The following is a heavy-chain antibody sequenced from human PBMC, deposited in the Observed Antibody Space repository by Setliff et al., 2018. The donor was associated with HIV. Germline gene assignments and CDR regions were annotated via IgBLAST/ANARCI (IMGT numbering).Heavy chain of an antibody. V-gene: IGHV4-61*02. CDR1: GGSITSADYY. CDR2: FSVPGTT. J-gene: IGHJ4*02. Sequence: SETLSLTCTVSGGSITSADYYWTWIRQPAGKGLAWIGRFSVPGTTNYGPSFKSRLTIWVDMSKNQFSLKLTSVTAADTAVYYCARDGQEIDYWGQGILVTVSS. CDR3: ARDGQEIDY.